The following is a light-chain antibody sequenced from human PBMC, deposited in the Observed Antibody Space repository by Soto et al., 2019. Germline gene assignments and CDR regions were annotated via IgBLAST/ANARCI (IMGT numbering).Light chain of an antibody. J-gene: IGKJ1*01. Sequence: EIVMTQSPATLSVSPGERATLSCRASQSVSSNLAWYQQKPGQAPSLLIYGASTRATGTPARFSGSGSGTEFTLTISGLQSEDFATYYCQQYYSYPRTFGQGTKVDIK. CDR2: GAS. CDR3: QQYYSYPRT. V-gene: IGKV3-15*01. CDR1: QSVSSN.